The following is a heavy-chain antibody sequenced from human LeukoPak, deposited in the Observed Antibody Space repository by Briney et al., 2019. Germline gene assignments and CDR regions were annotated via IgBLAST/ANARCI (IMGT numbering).Heavy chain of an antibody. J-gene: IGHJ4*02. CDR3: ARSLASIRLYYFDY. CDR2: IYHSGST. D-gene: IGHD2-15*01. CDR1: GYSISSGFY. V-gene: IGHV4-38-2*01. Sequence: SETLSLTCAVSGYSISSGFYWGWIRQPPGKGLEWIGSIYHSGSTYYNPSLKSRVTISVDTSKNQFSLKLSSVTAADTAVYYCARSLASIRLYYFDYWGQGTLDTVSS.